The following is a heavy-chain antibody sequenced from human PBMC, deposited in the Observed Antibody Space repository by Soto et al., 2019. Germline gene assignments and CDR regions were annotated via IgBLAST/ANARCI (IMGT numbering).Heavy chain of an antibody. CDR3: TRHDVINSVVIPIFY. Sequence: PGGSLRLSCAASGFTFSGSAMHWVRQASGKGLEWVGRIRSKANSYATAYAASVKGRFTISRDDSKNTAYLQMNSLKTEDTAVYYCTRHDVINSVVIPIFYWGQGTLVTVSS. V-gene: IGHV3-73*01. CDR1: GFTFSGSA. J-gene: IGHJ4*02. CDR2: IRSKANSYAT. D-gene: IGHD3-22*01.